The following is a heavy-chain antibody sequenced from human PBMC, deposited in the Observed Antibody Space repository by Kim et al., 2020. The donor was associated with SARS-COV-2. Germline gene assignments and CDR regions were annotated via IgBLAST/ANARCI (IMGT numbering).Heavy chain of an antibody. J-gene: IGHJ4*01. CDR2: ISTNTGNP. V-gene: IGHV7-4-1*02. CDR1: GYTFASYV. CDR3: ARGSTSSGGRIAPR. Sequence: ASVKVSCKTSGYTFASYVINWVRQAPGQGPEWMGWISTNTGNPTYAQGFTGRFVFSLDTSVNTAYLQISGLKAEDTAVYYCARGSTSSGGRIAPRWGHGT. D-gene: IGHD3-16*01.